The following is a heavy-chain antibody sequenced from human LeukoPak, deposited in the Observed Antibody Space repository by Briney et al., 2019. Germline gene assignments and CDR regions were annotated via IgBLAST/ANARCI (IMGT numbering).Heavy chain of an antibody. CDR3: ARGHVTMVRGVIAYYYYYYMDV. J-gene: IGHJ6*03. D-gene: IGHD3-10*01. CDR1: GGSFSGYY. Sequence: SETLSLTCAVYGGSFSGYYWSWIRQPPGKGLEWIGEINHSGSTNYSPSLKSRVTISVDTSKNQFSLKLSSVTAADTAVYYCARGHVTMVRGVIAYYYYYYMDVWGKGTTVTVS. V-gene: IGHV4-34*01. CDR2: INHSGST.